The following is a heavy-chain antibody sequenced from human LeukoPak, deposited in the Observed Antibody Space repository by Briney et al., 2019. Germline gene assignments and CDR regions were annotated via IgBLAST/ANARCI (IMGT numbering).Heavy chain of an antibody. CDR2: ISGRGDST. D-gene: IGHD2-15*01. Sequence: PGGSLRLSCAASGFTLNTYAMSWVRQAPGKGLEWVSAISGRGDSTYYADSVKGRLTIARDNPKNTLYLQMNSLRVEDTAVYFCAKDYAATPYYFDYWGQGALVTVSS. V-gene: IGHV3-23*01. CDR1: GFTLNTYA. J-gene: IGHJ4*02. CDR3: AKDYAATPYYFDY.